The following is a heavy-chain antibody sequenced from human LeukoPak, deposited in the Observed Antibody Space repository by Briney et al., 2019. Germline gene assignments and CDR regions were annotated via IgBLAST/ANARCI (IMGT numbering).Heavy chain of an antibody. V-gene: IGHV3-7*01. CDR3: ATGYSSGWYFYFQH. CDR1: GLTFNKYW. D-gene: IGHD6-19*01. Sequence: GGSLRLSCEASGLTFNKYWMTWVRQAPGKGLEWVANIKQDGSEKNYVDSVRGRFTISRDNAKNSLSLRMNSLSAEDTAVYYCATGYSSGWYFYFQHWGQGSLVSVSS. J-gene: IGHJ1*01. CDR2: IKQDGSEK.